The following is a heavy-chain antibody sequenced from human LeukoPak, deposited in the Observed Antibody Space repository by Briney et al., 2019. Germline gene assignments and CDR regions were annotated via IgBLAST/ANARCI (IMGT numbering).Heavy chain of an antibody. D-gene: IGHD1-26*01. CDR1: GYTFTSYD. J-gene: IGHJ4*02. CDR3: ARRTIRLGGATYVY. V-gene: IGHV1-8*01. CDR2: MNPNSGNT. Sequence: GASVKVSCKASGYTFTSYDINWVRQATGQGLEWMGWMNPNSGNTGYAQKFQGRVTMTRNTSISTAYMELSSLRSEDTAVYYCARRTIRLGGATYVYWGQGTLVTVSS.